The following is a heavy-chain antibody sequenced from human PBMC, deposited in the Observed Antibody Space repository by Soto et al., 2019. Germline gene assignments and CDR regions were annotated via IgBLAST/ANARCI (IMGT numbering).Heavy chain of an antibody. CDR3: AHSQNYDIDPNWFDP. D-gene: IGHD3-9*01. Sequence: QITLKESGPTLVKPTQTLTLTCTFSGFSLSTSGVGVGWIRQPPGKALEWLALIYWDDDKRYSPSLKSSLTITKDTAKNQVVLTMTNMDPVDTATYYCAHSQNYDIDPNWFDPWGQGTLVTVSS. CDR2: IYWDDDK. CDR1: GFSLSTSGVG. J-gene: IGHJ5*02. V-gene: IGHV2-5*02.